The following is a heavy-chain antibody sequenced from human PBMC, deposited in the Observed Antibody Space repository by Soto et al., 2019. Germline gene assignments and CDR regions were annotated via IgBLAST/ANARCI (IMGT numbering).Heavy chain of an antibody. J-gene: IGHJ4*02. CDR2: IVVGSGNT. Sequence: SVKVSCKASGFTSTISAMQWVRQARGQRLEWIGWIVVGSGNTNYAQKFQERVTITRDMSTSTAYMELSSLRSEDTAVYYCAAGTTVTTGYWGQGTLVTVSS. CDR3: AAGTTVTTGY. V-gene: IGHV1-58*02. CDR1: GFTSTISA. D-gene: IGHD4-17*01.